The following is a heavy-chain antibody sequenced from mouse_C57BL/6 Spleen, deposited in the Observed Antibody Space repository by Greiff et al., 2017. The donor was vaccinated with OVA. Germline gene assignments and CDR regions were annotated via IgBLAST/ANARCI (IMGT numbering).Heavy chain of an antibody. CDR2: IDPETGGT. D-gene: IGHD1-1*01. CDR1: GYTFTDYE. CDR3: TRRYGDY. V-gene: IGHV1-15*01. Sequence: VQLQQSGAELVRPGASVTLSCKASGYTFTDYEMHWVKQTPVHGLEWIGAIDPETGGTAYNQKFKGKAILTADKSSSTAYMGLRSLTSEDSAVYYCTRRYGDYWGQGTTLTVSS. J-gene: IGHJ2*01.